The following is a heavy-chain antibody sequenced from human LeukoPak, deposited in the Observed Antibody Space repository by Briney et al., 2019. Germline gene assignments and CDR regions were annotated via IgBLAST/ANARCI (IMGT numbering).Heavy chain of an antibody. D-gene: IGHD1-26*01. J-gene: IGHJ3*02. V-gene: IGHV3-20*04. CDR2: INWNGGST. CDR3: ARDPIPWELLPRGAFDI. CDR1: GLTFDDYG. Sequence: GGSLRLSCAASGLTFDDYGMSWVRQAPGKGLEWVSGINWNGGSTGYADSVKGRFTISRDNAKNSLYLQMNSLRAEDTALYYCARDPIPWELLPRGAFDIWGQGTMVTVSS.